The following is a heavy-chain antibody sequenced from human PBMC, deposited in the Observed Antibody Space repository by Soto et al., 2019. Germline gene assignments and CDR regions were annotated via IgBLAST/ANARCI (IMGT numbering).Heavy chain of an antibody. Sequence: QVQLQESGPGLVKPSQTLSLTCTVSGGSISSGDYYWSWIRQPPGKGLEWIGYIYYSGSTYYNPSLKSRVTISVDTSKNQFSLKLSSVTAADTAVYYCARERPLRMDEETDGGEMTTVTRNAFDIWGQGTMVTVSS. CDR2: IYYSGST. D-gene: IGHD4-17*01. V-gene: IGHV4-30-4*01. CDR3: ARERPLRMDEETDGGEMTTVTRNAFDI. CDR1: GGSISSGDYY. J-gene: IGHJ3*02.